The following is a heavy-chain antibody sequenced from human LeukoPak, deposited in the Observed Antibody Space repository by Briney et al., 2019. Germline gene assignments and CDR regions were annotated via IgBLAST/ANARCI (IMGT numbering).Heavy chain of an antibody. Sequence: GGSLRLSCAASGLTFRSYWMSWVRQAPGQGLEWVANINQDGNRENYVDSVKGRFSISRDNAKNSLFPQMHSLRVEDTAVYYCASTFPYCSDGSCALGGQGTLVTVSS. CDR3: ASTFPYCSDGSCAL. D-gene: IGHD2-15*01. CDR2: INQDGNRE. J-gene: IGHJ1*01. V-gene: IGHV3-7*01. CDR1: GLTFRSYW.